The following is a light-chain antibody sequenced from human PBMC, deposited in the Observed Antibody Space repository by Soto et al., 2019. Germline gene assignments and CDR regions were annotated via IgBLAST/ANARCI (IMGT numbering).Light chain of an antibody. CDR1: SSDVGSYNL. Sequence: QSALTQPASVSGSPGQSITISCTGTSSDVGSYNLVSWYQQHPGKAPKLMIYEGSKRPSGVSNRFSGSKSGNTASLTISGLQAEDEADYYCCSYAGSSPSVFGTGPKVTVL. CDR2: EGS. V-gene: IGLV2-23*01. J-gene: IGLJ1*01. CDR3: CSYAGSSPSV.